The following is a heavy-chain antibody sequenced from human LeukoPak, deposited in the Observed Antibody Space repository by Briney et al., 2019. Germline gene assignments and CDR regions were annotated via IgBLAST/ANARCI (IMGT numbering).Heavy chain of an antibody. CDR1: GGSTSSYY. Sequence: SETLSLTCTVSGGSTSSYYWSWIRQPPGKGLEWIGYIYHSGSTNYNPSLKSRVTISEDTSKNQFSLKLSSVTAADTAVYYCARAQYSSGLLGYWGQGTLVTVSS. CDR3: ARAQYSSGLLGY. V-gene: IGHV4-59*01. D-gene: IGHD6-19*01. J-gene: IGHJ4*02. CDR2: IYHSGST.